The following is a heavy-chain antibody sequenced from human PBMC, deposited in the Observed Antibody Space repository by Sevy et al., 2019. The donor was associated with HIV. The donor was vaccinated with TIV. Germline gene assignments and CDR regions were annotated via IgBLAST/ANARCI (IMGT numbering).Heavy chain of an antibody. CDR1: GFTFSSYT. Sequence: GGSLRLSCVASGFTFSSYTMNWVRQAPGKGLEWVAVIWFDGSNTYYADSVKGRFTISRDIAKNTLHLQMNSLRAEDTAVYYCARDLEFYDYGDYGPAFMPDYWGQGTLVTVSS. CDR3: ARDLEFYDYGDYGPAFMPDY. D-gene: IGHD4-17*01. J-gene: IGHJ4*02. V-gene: IGHV3-33*08. CDR2: IWFDGSNT.